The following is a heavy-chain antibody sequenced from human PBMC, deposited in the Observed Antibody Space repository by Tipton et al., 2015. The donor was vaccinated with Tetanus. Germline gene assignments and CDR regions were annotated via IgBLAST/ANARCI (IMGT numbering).Heavy chain of an antibody. Sequence: PGLVKPSETLSLTCSVSRGPISSYYWNWIRQPPGKGLEWIGYISYSGSTNSNYSLKSRITISQDTSKNQFSLKLTSVTAADTAVYYCARANYDFPKKGPFDSWGQGTLVIVSS. J-gene: IGHJ4*02. D-gene: IGHD3-3*01. CDR3: ARANYDFPKKGPFDS. CDR2: ISYSGST. CDR1: RGPISSYY. V-gene: IGHV4-59*01.